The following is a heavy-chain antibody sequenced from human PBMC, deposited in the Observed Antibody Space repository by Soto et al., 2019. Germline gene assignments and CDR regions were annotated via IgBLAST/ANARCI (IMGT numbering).Heavy chain of an antibody. CDR1: GFTFSSYA. V-gene: IGHV3-23*01. D-gene: IGHD3-3*01. J-gene: IGHJ1*01. CDR3: AKYFCKAARGVYFQH. CDR2: IGGSGDNT. Sequence: EVQLLESGGGVVQPGGSLRLSCAASGFTFSSYAMRWVRQAPGKGLEWVAAIGGSGDNTYYADSVKGRFTISRDNSKNTLYLQTNSLRAEDTAVYYCAKYFCKAARGVYFQHWGQGTLVTFST.